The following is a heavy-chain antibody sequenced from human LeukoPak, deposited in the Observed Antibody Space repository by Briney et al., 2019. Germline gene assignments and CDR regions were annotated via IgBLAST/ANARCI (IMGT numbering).Heavy chain of an antibody. Sequence: VXXGSXXSSSYYWGWIRQPPGXXLEWIGSIYYSGSTYYNPSLKSRVTISVDTSKNQFSLKLSYVTAADTAGYXXXXXXXXXXXXXXXXYMDVWGKGTTVTISS. J-gene: IGHJ6*03. V-gene: IGHV4-39*07. CDR2: IYYSGST. CDR1: XGSXXSSSYY. CDR3: XXXXXXXXXXXXXXYMDV.